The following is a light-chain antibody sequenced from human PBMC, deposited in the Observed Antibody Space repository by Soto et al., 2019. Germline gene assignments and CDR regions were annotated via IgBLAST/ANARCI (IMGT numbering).Light chain of an antibody. CDR3: QQNYSATIT. Sequence: DIQMTQSPSSLSASVGDRVTITCRASQSISSYLKWYQQKPGKAPKLLIYAPSSLQSGVPSRFIASGSGTDLTLTISSLQPEDFATYYCQQNYSATITFGQGTRLESK. CDR2: APS. J-gene: IGKJ5*01. CDR1: QSISSY. V-gene: IGKV1-39*01.